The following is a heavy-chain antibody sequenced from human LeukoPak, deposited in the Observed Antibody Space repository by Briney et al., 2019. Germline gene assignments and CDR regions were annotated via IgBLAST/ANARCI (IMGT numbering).Heavy chain of an antibody. CDR2: INPNSGGT. D-gene: IGHD3-22*01. Sequence: GESLKISCKGSGYSFTSYWIGWVRQAPGQGLEWMGWINPNSGGTNYAQKFQGRVTMTRDTSISTAYMELSRLRSDDTAVYYCAREPAPYYDSSGYYAESPFPYWGQGTLVTVSS. CDR3: AREPAPYYDSSGYYAESPFPY. V-gene: IGHV1-2*02. J-gene: IGHJ4*02. CDR1: GYSFTSYW.